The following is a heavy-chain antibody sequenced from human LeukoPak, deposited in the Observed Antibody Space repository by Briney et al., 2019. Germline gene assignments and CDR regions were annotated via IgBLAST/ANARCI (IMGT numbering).Heavy chain of an antibody. Sequence: PGRSLRLSCAASGFTFSSYGMHWVRQAPGKGLEWVAVISYDGSNKYYADSVKGRFTISRDNSKNTLYLQMNSLRAEDTAVYYCAKDIDSSRTDYWGQGTLVTVSS. V-gene: IGHV3-30*18. D-gene: IGHD6-13*01. CDR2: ISYDGSNK. J-gene: IGHJ4*02. CDR3: AKDIDSSRTDY. CDR1: GFTFSSYG.